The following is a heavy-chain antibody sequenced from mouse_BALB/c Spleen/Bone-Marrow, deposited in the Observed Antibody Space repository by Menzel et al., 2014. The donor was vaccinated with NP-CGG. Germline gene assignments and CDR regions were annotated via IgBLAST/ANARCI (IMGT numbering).Heavy chain of an antibody. CDR2: IDTSDSYT. J-gene: IGHJ4*01. D-gene: IGHD2-4*01. Sequence: QVQLQQSGTELVMPGASVKMSCKASGYAFTDRWIHWVKQRPGQGLEWIGAIDTSDSYTYYNQKFKGKATLTVDESSSTAYIHLSSLTSEDSAVYYCARGGDDFSLDYWGQRTSVTVSS. CDR3: ARGGDDFSLDY. V-gene: IGHV1-69*01. CDR1: GYAFTDRW.